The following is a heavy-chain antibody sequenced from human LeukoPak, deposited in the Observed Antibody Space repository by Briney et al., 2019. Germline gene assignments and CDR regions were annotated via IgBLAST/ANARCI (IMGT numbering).Heavy chain of an antibody. CDR2: INPSGGST. J-gene: IGHJ6*03. CDR3: ARDLSGRYCSSTGCLYYYMDV. CDR1: GYTFTAYY. Sequence: ASVKVSCKASGYTFTAYYMHWVRQAPGQGLEWMGIINPSGGSTSYAQKFQGRVTMTRDTSTSTVYMELSSLRSEDTAVYYCARDLSGRYCSSTGCLYYYMDVWGKGTTVTISS. V-gene: IGHV1-46*01. D-gene: IGHD2-2*01.